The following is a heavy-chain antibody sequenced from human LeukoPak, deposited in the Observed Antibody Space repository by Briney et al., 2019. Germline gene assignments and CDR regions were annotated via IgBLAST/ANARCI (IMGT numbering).Heavy chain of an antibody. J-gene: IGHJ4*02. V-gene: IGHV3-9*01. CDR2: ISWNSGSI. Sequence: GRSLRLSCAACGFTFDDYAMHWVRQAPGKGLEWVSGISWNSGSIGYADSVKGRFTISRDNAKNSLYLQMNSLRAEDTALYYCAKDIAAAGNFDYWGRGTLVTVSS. CDR1: GFTFDDYA. CDR3: AKDIAAAGNFDY. D-gene: IGHD6-13*01.